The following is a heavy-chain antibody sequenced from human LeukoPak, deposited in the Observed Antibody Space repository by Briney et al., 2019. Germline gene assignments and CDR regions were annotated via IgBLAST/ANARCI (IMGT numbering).Heavy chain of an antibody. CDR3: ASSFDWLLDY. CDR2: ISVSGDNT. J-gene: IGHJ4*02. CDR1: GFTFSNYA. Sequence: GGSLRLSCSASGFTFSNYAMSWVRQAPGKGLQWVSTISVSGDNTYYADSVKGRFTISRDNAKNSLYLQMNSLRAEDTAVYYCASSFDWLLDYWGQGTLVTVSS. V-gene: IGHV3-23*01. D-gene: IGHD3-9*01.